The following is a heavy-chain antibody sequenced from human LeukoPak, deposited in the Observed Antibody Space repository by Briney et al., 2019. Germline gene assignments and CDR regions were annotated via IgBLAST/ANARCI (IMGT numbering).Heavy chain of an antibody. J-gene: IGHJ4*02. CDR2: INTDGSYT. CDR3: ARGGLLSRY. D-gene: IGHD1-26*01. V-gene: IGHV3-74*01. Sequence: GGSLRLSCAASGFTFSSYWMHWVRQAPGKGLVWVSHINTDGSYTRYADSVKGRFTIARDNARSTLYLQMNSLRAEDTAVYYCARGGLLSRYWGQGTLVTVSS. CDR1: GFTFSSYW.